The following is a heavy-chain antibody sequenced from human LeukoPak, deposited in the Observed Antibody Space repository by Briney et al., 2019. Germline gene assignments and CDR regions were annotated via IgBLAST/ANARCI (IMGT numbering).Heavy chain of an antibody. CDR2: IRGSGDNT. D-gene: IGHD2-21*02. CDR3: AKGEYGGDWTVDAFDA. CDR1: GFSFSNYD. J-gene: IGHJ3*01. Sequence: GGSLRLSCAASGFSFSNYDMSWVRQAPGKGLEWVSAIRGSGDNTYYVDSVKGRFTISRDNTKNTLYLQLNNLRAEDTAVYYCAKGEYGGDWTVDAFDAWGQGTMVTVSS. V-gene: IGHV3-23*01.